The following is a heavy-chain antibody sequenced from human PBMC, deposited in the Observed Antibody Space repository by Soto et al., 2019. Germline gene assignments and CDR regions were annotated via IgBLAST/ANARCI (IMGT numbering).Heavy chain of an antibody. V-gene: IGHV4-34*01. J-gene: IGHJ6*02. Sequence: SETLSLTCAVYGGSFSGYYWSWIRQPPGKGLEWIGEINHSGSTNYNPSLKSRVTISVDTSKNQFSLKLSVVTAADTAVYYCARVPWGSDDFWSGYYKAVGMDVWGQGTTVTVSS. D-gene: IGHD3-3*01. CDR2: INHSGST. CDR1: GGSFSGYY. CDR3: ARVPWGSDDFWSGYYKAVGMDV.